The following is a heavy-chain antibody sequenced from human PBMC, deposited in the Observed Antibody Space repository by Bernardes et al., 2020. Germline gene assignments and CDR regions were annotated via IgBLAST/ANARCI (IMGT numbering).Heavy chain of an antibody. CDR1: GFTFSSYS. V-gene: IGHV3-21*01. D-gene: IGHD3-10*01. Sequence: GSLILSCAASGFTFSSYSMNWVRQAPGKGLEWVSSISSSSSYIYYADSVKGRFTISRDNAKNSLYLQMNSLRAEDTAVYYCARVAITMVQGVNFKPLDYWGQGTLVTVSS. CDR3: ARVAITMVQGVNFKPLDY. CDR2: ISSSSSYI. J-gene: IGHJ4*02.